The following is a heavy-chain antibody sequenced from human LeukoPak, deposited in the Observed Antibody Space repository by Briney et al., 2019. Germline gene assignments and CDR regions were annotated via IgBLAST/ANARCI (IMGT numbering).Heavy chain of an antibody. CDR1: GGSISSYY. CDR2: IYYSGST. CDR3: ARVIAAAAYD. D-gene: IGHD2-2*01. V-gene: IGHV4-59*01. Sequence: PSETLSLTCTVSGGSISSYYWSWIRQPPGKGLEWIGFIYYSGSTNYNPSLKSRVTISVDTSKNQFSLKLSSVIAADTAVYYCARVIAAAAYDWGQGTLVTVSS. J-gene: IGHJ4*02.